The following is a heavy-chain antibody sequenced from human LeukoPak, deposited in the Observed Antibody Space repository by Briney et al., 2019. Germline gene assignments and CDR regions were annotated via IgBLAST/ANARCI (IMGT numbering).Heavy chain of an antibody. CDR3: ARFLRSSTSDGMDV. CDR2: ISGSGGST. D-gene: IGHD6-13*01. V-gene: IGHV3-23*01. CDR1: GFTFSSYA. Sequence: GGSLRLTCAASGFTFSSYAMSWVRQAPGKGLEWVSAISGSGGSTYYADSVKGRFTISRDNAKNTLYLQMSSLRAEDTAVYYRARFLRSSTSDGMDVWGQGTTVTVSS. J-gene: IGHJ6*02.